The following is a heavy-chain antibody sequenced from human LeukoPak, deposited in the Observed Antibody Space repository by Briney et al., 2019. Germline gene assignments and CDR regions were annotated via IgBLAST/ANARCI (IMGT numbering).Heavy chain of an antibody. Sequence: PGGSLRLSCAASGFTFSSYSTNWVRQAPGKGLEWVSYISSSSSTIYYADSVKGRFTISRDNAKNSLYLQMNSLRAEDTAVYYCVARGGWARFDYWGQGTLVTVSS. V-gene: IGHV3-48*01. CDR1: GFTFSSYS. CDR3: VARGGWARFDY. CDR2: ISSSSSTI. D-gene: IGHD6-19*01. J-gene: IGHJ4*02.